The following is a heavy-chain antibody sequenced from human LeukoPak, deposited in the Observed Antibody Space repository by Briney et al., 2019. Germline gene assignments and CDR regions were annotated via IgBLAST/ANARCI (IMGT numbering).Heavy chain of an antibody. CDR1: GYTCTGYY. Sequence: ASGKVSCKASGYTCTGYYMHWVRQAPGQGLEWMGWINPNSGGTNYAQKFQGRVTMTRDTSISTAYMELSRLRSDDTAVYYCARDKYSSSDSGYLDYWGQGTLVTVSS. D-gene: IGHD6-6*01. V-gene: IGHV1-2*02. J-gene: IGHJ4*02. CDR3: ARDKYSSSDSGYLDY. CDR2: INPNSGGT.